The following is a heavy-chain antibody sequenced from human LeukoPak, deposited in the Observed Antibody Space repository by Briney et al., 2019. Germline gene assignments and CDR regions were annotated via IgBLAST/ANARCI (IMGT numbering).Heavy chain of an antibody. D-gene: IGHD2-2*01. CDR2: ISGVGPGT. CDR3: ARGGLGTSCFN. V-gene: IGHV3-23*01. Sequence: GGSLRLSCAASGFAFNTYAMTWIRQAPGKGLECVSSISGVGPGTYYADSVKGRFTISRDNSKHTLYLQMESLRTEDPAVYFCARGGLGTSCFNWGQGTLVTVSS. J-gene: IGHJ4*02. CDR1: GFAFNTYA.